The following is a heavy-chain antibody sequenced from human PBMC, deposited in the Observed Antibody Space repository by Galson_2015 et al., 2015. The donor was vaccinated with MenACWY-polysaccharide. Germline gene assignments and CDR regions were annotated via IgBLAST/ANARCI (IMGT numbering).Heavy chain of an antibody. V-gene: IGHV1-8*01. D-gene: IGHD2-21*01. J-gene: IGHJ4*02. CDR1: GYKFTSYD. CDR3: ARIIARKYTFADS. Sequence: SVKVSCKASGYKFTSYDINWVRQAPGQGLEWMGWMNPNSGNTGYAQKFQGRVTMTSSSAMTTAYMELSSLRSEDTAVYYCARIIARKYTFADSWGQGTLVTVSS. CDR2: MNPNSGNT.